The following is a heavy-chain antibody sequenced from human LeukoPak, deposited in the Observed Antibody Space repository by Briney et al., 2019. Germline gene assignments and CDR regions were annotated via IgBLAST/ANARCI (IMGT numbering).Heavy chain of an antibody. J-gene: IGHJ4*02. V-gene: IGHV4-31*03. D-gene: IGHD3-3*01. CDR2: IYYSGST. CDR3: ASHPRADFWSGYYFDY. CDR1: GGSISSGGYY. Sequence: SETLSLTCTVSGGSISSGGYYWSWIRQHPGKGLEWIGYIYYSGSTYYNPSLKSRVTISVDTSKNQFSLKLSSVTAAGTAVYYCASHPRADFWSGYYFDYWGQGTLVTVSS.